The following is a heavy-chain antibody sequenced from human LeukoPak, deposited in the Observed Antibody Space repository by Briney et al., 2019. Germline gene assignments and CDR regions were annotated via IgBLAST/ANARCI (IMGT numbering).Heavy chain of an antibody. J-gene: IGHJ6*02. V-gene: IGHV4-34*01. CDR2: INHSGST. CDR1: GGSFSGYY. Sequence: SETLSLTCAVYGGSFSGYYWSWIRQPPGKGLEWIGEINHSGSTNYNPSLKSRVTISVDTSKNQFSLKLSSVTAADTAVYYCARAPYCSSTSCFFYYYGMDVWGQGTTVTVSS. D-gene: IGHD2-2*01. CDR3: ARAPYCSSTSCFFYYYGMDV.